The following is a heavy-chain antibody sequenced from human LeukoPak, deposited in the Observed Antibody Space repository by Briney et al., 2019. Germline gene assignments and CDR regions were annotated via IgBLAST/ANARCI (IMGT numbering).Heavy chain of an antibody. CDR2: VSKYSGNA. Sequence: ASVKVSCKASNYTFSDYDITWVRQAPREVLEWMGWVSKYSGNADYAPKFQGRVSMTTDTSTRTAYMELRSLRPDDTAVYFCAREDDRSFGAYDCWGQGTLVTVSS. CDR1: NYTFSDYD. J-gene: IGHJ4*02. D-gene: IGHD4-17*01. CDR3: AREDDRSFGAYDC. V-gene: IGHV1-18*01.